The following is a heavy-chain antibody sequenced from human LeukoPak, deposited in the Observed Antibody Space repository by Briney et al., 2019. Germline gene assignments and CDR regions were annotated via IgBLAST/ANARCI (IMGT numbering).Heavy chain of an antibody. J-gene: IGHJ4*02. CDR1: GFTFSNYA. V-gene: IGHV3-23*01. D-gene: IGHD6-25*01. Sequence: GGSLRLSCAASGFTFSNYAMSWVRQAPGKGLEWVSAISGSGGTTHYADAVEGRFTISRDSSQNTLYVTMNSLVAQEMAVHYCAKGSAAAGYYFDYWGQGTLVTVSS. CDR2: ISGSGGTT. CDR3: AKGSAAAGYYFDY.